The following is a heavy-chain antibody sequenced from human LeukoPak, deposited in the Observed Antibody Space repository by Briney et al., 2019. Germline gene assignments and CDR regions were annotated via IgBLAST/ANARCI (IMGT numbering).Heavy chain of an antibody. D-gene: IGHD3-22*01. J-gene: IGHJ4*02. CDR3: ATSGYYYGLFDY. CDR2: INHSGST. V-gene: IGHV4-39*07. Sequence: SETLSLTCTVSGGSISSSSYYWGWIRQPPGKGLEWIGEINHSGSTNYNPSLKSRVTISVDTSKNQFSLKLSSVTAADTAVYYCATSGYYYGLFDYWGQGTLVTVSS. CDR1: GGSISSSSYY.